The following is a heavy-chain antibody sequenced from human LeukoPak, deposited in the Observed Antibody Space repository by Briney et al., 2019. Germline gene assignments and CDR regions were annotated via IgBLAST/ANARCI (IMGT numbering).Heavy chain of an antibody. Sequence: PGGPLRLSCAASGFTFSDYSMSWVRQPPGKGLEWLSYITSTGNTIWYADSVKGRFAISRDNAKNSLYLQMNTLRAEDTAMYYCARGYLQPWGQGTLVTVSS. J-gene: IGHJ5*02. V-gene: IGHV3-11*01. D-gene: IGHD4-11*01. CDR2: ITSTGNTI. CDR3: ARGYLQP. CDR1: GFTFSDYS.